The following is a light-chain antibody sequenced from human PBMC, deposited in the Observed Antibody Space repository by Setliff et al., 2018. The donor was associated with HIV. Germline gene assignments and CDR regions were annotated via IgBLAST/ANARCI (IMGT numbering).Light chain of an antibody. CDR2: EVS. CDR3: SSYAGSNNLV. CDR1: SSDVGGYNY. Sequence: SVLAQPPSASGSPGQSVTISCTGTSSDVGGYNYVSWYQQHPGKAPKLMIYEVSKRPSGVPDRFSGSKSGNTASLTVSGLQAEDEADYYCSSYAGSNNLVFGGGTKGTV. V-gene: IGLV2-8*01. J-gene: IGLJ2*01.